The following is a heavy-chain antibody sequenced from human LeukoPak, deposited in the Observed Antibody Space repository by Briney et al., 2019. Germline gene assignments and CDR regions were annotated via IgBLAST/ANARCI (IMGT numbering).Heavy chain of an antibody. Sequence: SETLSLTCAVYGGSFSGYYWSWIRQPRGKGLEWIGEINHSGSTNYNPSLKSRVTISVDTSKNQFSLKLSSVTAADTAVYYCARQQSRYCSSTSCYADYWGQGTLVTVSS. D-gene: IGHD2-2*01. CDR2: INHSGST. CDR3: ARQQSRYCSSTSCYADY. V-gene: IGHV4-34*01. J-gene: IGHJ4*02. CDR1: GGSFSGYY.